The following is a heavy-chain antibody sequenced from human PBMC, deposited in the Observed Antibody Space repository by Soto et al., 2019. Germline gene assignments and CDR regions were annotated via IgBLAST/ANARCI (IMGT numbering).Heavy chain of an antibody. V-gene: IGHV3-11*05. Sequence: QVQLVESGGGLVKPGGSLRLSCAASGFTLSESFMSWIRLAPGRGLEWVSYITPSGSYTRYADSVKGRFTISSDDAKTSLFLQINSLSAEDTALYYGVREAWSNPDYWGQGTLVTVSS. J-gene: IGHJ4*02. CDR3: VREAWSNPDY. D-gene: IGHD1-26*01. CDR2: ITPSGSYT. CDR1: GFTLSESF.